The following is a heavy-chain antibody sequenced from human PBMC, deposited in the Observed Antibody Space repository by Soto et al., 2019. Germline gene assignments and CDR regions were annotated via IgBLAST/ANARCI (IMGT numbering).Heavy chain of an antibody. CDR1: GGSINSGGYY. CDR2: MYYSGST. D-gene: IGHD6-13*01. Sequence: QVQLRESGPGLVKPSQTLSLTCTVSGGSINSGGYYWNWIRQHPGKGLEGIGDMYYSGSTYYHPSLTSPVTRAADTSQHHFSLKLSAVTAADTAVYFCARGYRQSGYSSSWVFDYWGQGTLVNVSS. V-gene: IGHV4-31*01. CDR3: ARGYRQSGYSSSWVFDY. J-gene: IGHJ4*02.